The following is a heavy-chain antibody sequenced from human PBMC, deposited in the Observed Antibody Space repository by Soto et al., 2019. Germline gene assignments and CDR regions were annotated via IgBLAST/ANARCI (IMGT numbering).Heavy chain of an antibody. D-gene: IGHD6-6*01. Sequence: PGGSLRLSCAASGFTFSSYAMHWVRQAPGKGLEWVAVISYDGSNKYYADSVKGRFTISRDNSKNTLYLQMNSLRAEDTAVYYCARACSSSYYYYYGMDVWGQGTTVTVSS. J-gene: IGHJ6*02. CDR3: ARACSSSYYYYYGMDV. V-gene: IGHV3-30-3*01. CDR2: ISYDGSNK. CDR1: GFTFSSYA.